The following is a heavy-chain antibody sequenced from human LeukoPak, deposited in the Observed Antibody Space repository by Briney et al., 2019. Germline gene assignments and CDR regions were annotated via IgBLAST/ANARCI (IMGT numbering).Heavy chain of an antibody. Sequence: GGSLRLSCAASGFTFSNAWMSWVRQAPGKGLEWVGRVKSKTDGGTTDYAAPVKGRFTISRDDSKNTLYLQMNSLKTEDTAVYYCTTVGVPAGFYGMDVWGQGTTVTVSS. J-gene: IGHJ6*02. CDR2: VKSKTDGGTT. CDR3: TTVGVPAGFYGMDV. D-gene: IGHD2-2*01. CDR1: GFTFSNAW. V-gene: IGHV3-15*01.